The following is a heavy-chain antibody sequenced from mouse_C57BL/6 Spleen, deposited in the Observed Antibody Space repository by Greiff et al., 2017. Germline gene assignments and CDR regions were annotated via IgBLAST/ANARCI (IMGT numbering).Heavy chain of an antibody. V-gene: IGHV1-55*01. CDR1: GYTFTSYW. Sequence: QVQLKESGAELVKPGASVKMSCKASGYTFTSYWITWVKQRPGQGLEWIGDLYPGSGSTNYNEKFKSKATLTVATSSSTAYMQLSSLTSEDSAVYYCARGGYYGSSWYFDVWGTGTTVTVSS. J-gene: IGHJ1*03. CDR2: LYPGSGST. CDR3: ARGGYYGSSWYFDV. D-gene: IGHD1-1*01.